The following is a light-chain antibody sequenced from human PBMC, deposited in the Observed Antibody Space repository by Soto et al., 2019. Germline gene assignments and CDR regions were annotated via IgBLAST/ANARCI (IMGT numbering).Light chain of an antibody. CDR3: AAWDDSLNAL. J-gene: IGLJ1*01. CDR1: SSNIGDNP. CDR2: IND. V-gene: IGLV1-44*01. Sequence: QSVLLQSPSASGTPGQSITISCSGSSSNIGDNPVNWYQQLPGAAPKLLIYINDQRPSGVPDRFSGSKSGTSASLAISGLQPEDEADYYCAAWDDSLNALFGTGTKV.